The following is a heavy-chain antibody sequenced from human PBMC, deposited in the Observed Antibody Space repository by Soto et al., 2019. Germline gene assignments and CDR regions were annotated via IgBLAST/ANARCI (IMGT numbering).Heavy chain of an antibody. Sequence: GGSLRPSCEASGFTFSNYAMAWVRQTLGEGPEWVSTIGGGDDIFYAESVQGRFIISRDDSRSTMYLQMDNLRVEDTAIYFCAKDSISYNGIYDAFDVWGQGTVVTVS. CDR1: GFTFSNYA. CDR2: IGGGDDI. CDR3: AKDSISYNGIYDAFDV. J-gene: IGHJ3*01. V-gene: IGHV3-23*01. D-gene: IGHD3-3*02.